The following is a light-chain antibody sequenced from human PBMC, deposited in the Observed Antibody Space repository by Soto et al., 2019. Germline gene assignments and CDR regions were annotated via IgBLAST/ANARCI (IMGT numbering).Light chain of an antibody. J-gene: IGLJ1*01. CDR1: SSDVGGYNY. CDR2: EVT. CDR3: SSFTGSSTYV. V-gene: IGLV2-14*01. Sequence: QSALTQPASVSGSPGQSITISCTGTSSDVGGYNYVSWYQQHPGKAPKLMIYEVTDRPSGVSNRFSGSKSGNTASLTISGLQAEDEADYYCSSFTGSSTYVFETGTKLTVL.